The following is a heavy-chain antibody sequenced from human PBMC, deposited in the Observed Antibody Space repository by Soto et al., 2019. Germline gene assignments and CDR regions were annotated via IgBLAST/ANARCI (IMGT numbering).Heavy chain of an antibody. D-gene: IGHD3-9*01. CDR1: GGSISSYY. V-gene: IGHV4-59*01. Sequence: SETLSLTCTVPGGSISSYYWSWIRQPPGKGLEWIGYIYYSGSTNYNPSHKSRVTISVDTSKNQFSLKLSSVTAADTAVYYCARGDYDILTGSYYYYYYMDVWGKGTTVTVSS. CDR3: ARGDYDILTGSYYYYYYMDV. CDR2: IYYSGST. J-gene: IGHJ6*03.